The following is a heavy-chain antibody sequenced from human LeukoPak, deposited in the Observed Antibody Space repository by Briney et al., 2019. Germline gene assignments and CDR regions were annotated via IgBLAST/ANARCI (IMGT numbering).Heavy chain of an antibody. Sequence: GGSLRLSCSASGFTFSSYAMHWVRQAPGRVLERVAVIPYDGSNKYYADSVRGRFTISRDNSKNTLYLQMNSVRAEDTAVYYCARPSGDLWFGELLPFDYWGQGTLVTVSS. CDR3: ARPSGDLWFGELLPFDY. CDR1: GFTFSSYA. J-gene: IGHJ4*02. D-gene: IGHD3-10*01. V-gene: IGHV3-30*04. CDR2: IPYDGSNK.